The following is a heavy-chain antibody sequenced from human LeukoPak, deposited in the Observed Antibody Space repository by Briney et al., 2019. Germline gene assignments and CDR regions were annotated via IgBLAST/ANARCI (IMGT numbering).Heavy chain of an antibody. V-gene: IGHV3-7*01. Sequence: QPGGSLRLSCVASGFTFTQYWMTWVRQAPGKGPEWVARLHPDGSERNYVGSVEGRFTVFGDNAKSSLFLQMHSLRVEDTAVYYCAGGGYSFDYLGQGTLVTVPS. CDR3: AGGGYSFDY. J-gene: IGHJ4*02. D-gene: IGHD5-12*01. CDR1: GFTFTQYW. CDR2: LHPDGSER.